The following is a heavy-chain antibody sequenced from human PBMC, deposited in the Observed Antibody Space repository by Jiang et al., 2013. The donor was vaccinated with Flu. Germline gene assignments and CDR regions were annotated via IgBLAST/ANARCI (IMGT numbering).Heavy chain of an antibody. Sequence: LLKPSETLSLTCAVYGGSFSGYYWSWIRQPPGKGLEWIGEINHSGSTNYNPSLKSRVTISVDTSKNQFSLKLSSVTAADTAVYYCARGISWLHGSLFLWGQGTLVTVSS. V-gene: IGHV4-34*01. CDR3: ARGISWLHGSLFL. D-gene: IGHD2-21*01. J-gene: IGHJ4*02. CDR2: INHSGST. CDR1: GGSFSGYY.